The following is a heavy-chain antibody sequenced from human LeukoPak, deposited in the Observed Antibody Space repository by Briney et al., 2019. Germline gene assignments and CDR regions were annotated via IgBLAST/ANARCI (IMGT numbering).Heavy chain of an antibody. V-gene: IGHV4-39*07. CDR3: ARGKYDDILTGYYFHYYYGMDV. CDR1: GGSISSSSYY. Sequence: SETLSLTCTVSGGSISSSSYYWGWIRQPPGKGLEWIGSTYYSGSTYYNPSLKSRVTISVDTSKNQFSLKLSSVTAADTAVYYCARGKYDDILTGYYFHYYYGMDVWGQGTTVTVSS. J-gene: IGHJ6*02. CDR2: TYYSGST. D-gene: IGHD3-9*01.